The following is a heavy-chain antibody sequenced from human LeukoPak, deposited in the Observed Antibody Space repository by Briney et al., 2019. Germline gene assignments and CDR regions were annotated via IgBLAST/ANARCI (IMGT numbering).Heavy chain of an antibody. J-gene: IGHJ4*02. CDR1: GFTFSSYA. CDR3: ASLGYQRDY. Sequence: GGSLRLSCAASGFTFSSYAMSWVRQAPGKGLVWVSRVNSDGSSISYADSVKDRFTISRDNAKNTLYLQMNSLRAEDTAVYYCASLGYQRDYWGQGTLVTVSS. V-gene: IGHV3-74*01. CDR2: VNSDGSSI. D-gene: IGHD2-15*01.